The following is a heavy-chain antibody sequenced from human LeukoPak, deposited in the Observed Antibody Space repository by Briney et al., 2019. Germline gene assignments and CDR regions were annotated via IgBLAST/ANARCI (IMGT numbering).Heavy chain of an antibody. V-gene: IGHV3-48*03. CDR2: ISSSGSTI. J-gene: IGHJ4*02. Sequence: GGSLRLSCAASGFTFSSYEMNWVRQAPGKGLEGVSYISSSGSTIYYADSVKGRFTISRDNAKNSLYLQMNSLRAEDTAVYYCARGSPVAGNDYWGQGTLVTVSS. CDR1: GFTFSSYE. D-gene: IGHD6-19*01. CDR3: ARGSPVAGNDY.